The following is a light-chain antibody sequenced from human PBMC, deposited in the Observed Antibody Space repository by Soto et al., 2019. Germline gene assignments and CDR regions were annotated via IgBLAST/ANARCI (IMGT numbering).Light chain of an antibody. V-gene: IGKV3-15*01. CDR1: QSVGSK. CDR2: GAS. CDR3: QQYDTWPPST. J-gene: IGKJ1*01. Sequence: EIVMTQSPATLSVSPGERATLSCRASQSVGSKVAWYQQKPGQAPILLIYGASTRATATPARVSGSGSGAEFSLTISSLQSEDFGVYYCQQYDTWPPSTFGQGTKVEI.